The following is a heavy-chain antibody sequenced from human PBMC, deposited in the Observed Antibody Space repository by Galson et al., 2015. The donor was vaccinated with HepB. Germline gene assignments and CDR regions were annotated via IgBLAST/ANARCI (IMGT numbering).Heavy chain of an antibody. Sequence: SLRLSCAASGFTFSSYGMHWVRQAPGKGLEWVAVVSYDGSNKYYADSVKGRFTISRDNSKNTLYLQMNSLRAEDTAVYYCAKNSGAAGGMDVWGQGTTVTVSS. CDR2: VSYDGSNK. CDR1: GFTFSSYG. V-gene: IGHV3-30*18. J-gene: IGHJ6*02. D-gene: IGHD6-19*01. CDR3: AKNSGAAGGMDV.